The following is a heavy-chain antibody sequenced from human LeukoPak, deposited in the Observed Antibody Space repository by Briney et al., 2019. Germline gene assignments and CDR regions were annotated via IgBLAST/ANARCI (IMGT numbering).Heavy chain of an antibody. D-gene: IGHD3-16*02. CDR3: ATRSFRWRVYDY. J-gene: IGHJ4*02. CDR1: GGSFSGDY. Sequence: PSETLSLTCAVYGGSFSGDYLTWIRQPPGKGLEWTGEVNHSGSTNYNPSLKSRVTISVDTSKNQFSLKLNSVTAADTAVYYCATRSFRWRVYDYWGQGTPVTVSS. V-gene: IGHV4-34*01. CDR2: VNHSGST.